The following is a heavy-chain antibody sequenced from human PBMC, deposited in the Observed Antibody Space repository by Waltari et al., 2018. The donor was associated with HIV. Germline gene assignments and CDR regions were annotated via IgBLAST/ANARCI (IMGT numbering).Heavy chain of an antibody. CDR1: GFIMNLYG. D-gene: IGHD3-10*01. Sequence: QVQVVESGGGVVQPGKSLTLSCTTSGFIMNLYGVHWVRQAPGKGLEWWAVHWYDGSNKYYLDSMKGRLTVSLDTAKNTLYLRMSSLRVEDTATYYCAKTFGSGTADHYSGLDVWGHGTAVVVSS. CDR2: HWYDGSNK. V-gene: IGHV3-33*06. J-gene: IGHJ6*02. CDR3: AKTFGSGTADHYSGLDV.